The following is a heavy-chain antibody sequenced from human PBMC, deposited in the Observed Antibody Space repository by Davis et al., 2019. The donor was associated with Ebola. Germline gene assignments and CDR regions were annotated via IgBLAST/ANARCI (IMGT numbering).Heavy chain of an antibody. J-gene: IGHJ4*02. CDR3: ARARDMATIGDYTMDV. CDR2: IIPMLGIA. Sequence: AASVKVSCKASGGTFSSYTISWVRLAPGQGLEWMGRIIPMLGIANYAQKFQGRVTITADISTTAYMELSSLRSEDTAVYYCARARDMATIGDYTMDVWGQGTLVTVSS. V-gene: IGHV1-69*02. CDR1: GGTFSSYT. D-gene: IGHD5-24*01.